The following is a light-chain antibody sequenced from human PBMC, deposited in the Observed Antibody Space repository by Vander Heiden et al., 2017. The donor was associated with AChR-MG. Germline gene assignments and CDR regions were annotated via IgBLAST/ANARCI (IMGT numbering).Light chain of an antibody. V-gene: IGKV1-5*03. CDR2: KAS. Sequence: DIQMTQSPSTLSASLGDRVTLTSRASRSIGGWVAWYQQKPGQAPKLLNYKASTLESGVPSRFSGSGFGTEFTLTISSLQPDDVATYYCQHFQSYLSYTFGQGTKLEIK. J-gene: IGKJ2*01. CDR3: QHFQSYLSYT. CDR1: RSIGGW.